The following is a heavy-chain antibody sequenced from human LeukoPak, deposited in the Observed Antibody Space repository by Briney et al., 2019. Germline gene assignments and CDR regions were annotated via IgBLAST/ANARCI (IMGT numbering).Heavy chain of an antibody. CDR1: GFTVSSNY. CDR3: ASWVMVRGLYGMDV. CDR2: MYSGGST. D-gene: IGHD3-10*01. Sequence: GGSLRLSCAASGFTVSSNYMSWVRQAPGKGLEWVSVMYSGGSTYYADSVKGRFTISRDNSKNTLYLQMNSLRAEGTAVYYCASWVMVRGLYGMDVWGQGTTVTVSS. V-gene: IGHV3-53*01. J-gene: IGHJ6*02.